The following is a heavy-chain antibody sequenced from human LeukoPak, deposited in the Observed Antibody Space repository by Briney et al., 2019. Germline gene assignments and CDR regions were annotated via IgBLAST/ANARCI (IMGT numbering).Heavy chain of an antibody. CDR3: AKEPSRTYYFDY. J-gene: IGHJ4*02. V-gene: IGHV3-30*18. Sequence: GGSLRLSCAASGFTFSTYGMHWVRQAPGKGLEWVAVISYDGSNKYYADSVKGRFTISRDNSKNTLYLQMNSLRAEDTAVYYCAKEPSRTYYFDYWGQGTLVTVSS. CDR2: ISYDGSNK. CDR1: GFTFSTYG. D-gene: IGHD5/OR15-5a*01.